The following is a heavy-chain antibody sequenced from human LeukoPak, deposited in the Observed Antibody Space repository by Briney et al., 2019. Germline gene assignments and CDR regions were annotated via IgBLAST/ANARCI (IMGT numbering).Heavy chain of an antibody. D-gene: IGHD3-10*01. J-gene: IGHJ3*02. CDR3: ARTYYYGSGTSLSAFDI. V-gene: IGHV5-51*01. CDR1: GYSFTSYW. Sequence: GESLKISCKGSGYSFTSYWIGWVRQMPGKGLEWMGTIYPGDSDTRYSPSFQGQVTISTDKSISTAYLQWSSLKASDTAMYYCARTYYYGSGTSLSAFDIWGQGTMVTVSS. CDR2: IYPGDSDT.